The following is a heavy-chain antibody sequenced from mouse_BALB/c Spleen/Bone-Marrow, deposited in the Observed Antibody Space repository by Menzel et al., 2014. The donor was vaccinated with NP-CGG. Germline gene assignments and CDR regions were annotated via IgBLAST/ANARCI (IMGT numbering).Heavy chain of an antibody. J-gene: IGHJ3*01. D-gene: IGHD1-1*01. Sequence: ESGAELAKPGASVKMSCKASGYTFTSYWMHWVKQRPGQGLEWIGYINPSTGYTEYNQKFKDKATLTADKSSSTAYMQLSSLTSEDSAVYYCARLEDYSFAYWGQGTLVTVSA. CDR1: GYTFTSYW. CDR2: INPSTGYT. CDR3: ARLEDYSFAY. V-gene: IGHV1-7*01.